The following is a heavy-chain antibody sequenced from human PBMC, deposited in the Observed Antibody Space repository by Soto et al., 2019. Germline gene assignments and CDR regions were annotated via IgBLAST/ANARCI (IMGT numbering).Heavy chain of an antibody. CDR3: ARVLGATMGAFLDY. D-gene: IGHD1-26*01. Sequence: GSLRLSCAASGFTFSDYYMSWIRQAPGKGLEWVSYISSSSSYTNYADSVKGRFTISRDNAKNSLYLQMNSLRAEDTAVYYCARVLGATMGAFLDYWGQGTLVTVSS. J-gene: IGHJ4*02. CDR1: GFTFSDYY. CDR2: ISSSSSYT. V-gene: IGHV3-11*06.